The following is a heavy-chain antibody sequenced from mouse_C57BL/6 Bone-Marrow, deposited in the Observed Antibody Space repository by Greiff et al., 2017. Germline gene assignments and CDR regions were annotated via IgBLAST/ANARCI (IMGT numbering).Heavy chain of an antibody. CDR3: ARYLLYYYGSSYGAMDY. Sequence: EVQLQQSVAELVRPGASVKLSCTASGFNIKNTYMHWVKQRPEQGLEWIGRIDPANGNTKYAPKFQGKATITADTSSNTAYLQLSSLTSEDTAIYYCARYLLYYYGSSYGAMDYWGQGTSVTVSS. CDR1: GFNIKNTY. V-gene: IGHV14-3*01. CDR2: IDPANGNT. D-gene: IGHD1-1*01. J-gene: IGHJ4*01.